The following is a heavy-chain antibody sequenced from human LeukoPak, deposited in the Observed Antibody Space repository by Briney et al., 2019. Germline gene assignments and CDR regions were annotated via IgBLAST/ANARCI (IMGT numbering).Heavy chain of an antibody. Sequence: SVKVSCKASGGTFSSYAISWVRQAPGQGLEWMGGIIPMFGTAKYAQKFQGRVTITADESTSTAYMELSSLRSEDTAVYYCARGRCSSTSCYSDYWGQGSLVTVSS. D-gene: IGHD2-2*01. CDR2: IIPMFGTA. CDR1: GGTFSSYA. CDR3: ARGRCSSTSCYSDY. V-gene: IGHV1-69*01. J-gene: IGHJ4*02.